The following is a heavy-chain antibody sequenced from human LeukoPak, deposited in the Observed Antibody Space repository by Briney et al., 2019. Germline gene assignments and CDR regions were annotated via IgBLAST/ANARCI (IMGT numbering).Heavy chain of an antibody. CDR1: GGTFISYA. V-gene: IGHV1-69*13. CDR3: ARDGDCSSTSCPNYYYGMDV. D-gene: IGHD2-2*01. J-gene: IGHJ6*02. CDR2: IIPIFGTA. Sequence: SVKVSCKASGGTFISYAISWVRQAPGQGLEWMGGIIPIFGTANYAQKFQGRVTITADESTSTAYMELSSLRPEDTAVYYCARDGDCSSTSCPNYYYGMDVWGQGTTVTVSS.